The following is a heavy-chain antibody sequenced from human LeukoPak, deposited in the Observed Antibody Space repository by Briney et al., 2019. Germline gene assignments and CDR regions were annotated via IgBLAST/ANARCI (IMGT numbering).Heavy chain of an antibody. V-gene: IGHV3-21*04. J-gene: IGHJ4*02. CDR3: ARKVYCSSDTCYPGENYFDY. CDR2: ISSSSSYI. CDR1: GFTFSSYS. D-gene: IGHD2-2*01. Sequence: GGSLRLSCAASGFTFSSYSMNWVRQAPGKGLEWVSSISSSSSYIYYADSVKGRFTISRDNAKNSLYLQMNSLRAEDTAVYYCARKVYCSSDTCYPGENYFDYWGQGTLVTVSS.